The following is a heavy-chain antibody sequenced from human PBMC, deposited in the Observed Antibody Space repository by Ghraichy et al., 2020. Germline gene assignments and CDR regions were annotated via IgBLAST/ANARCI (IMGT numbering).Heavy chain of an antibody. Sequence: GGSLRLSCAASGFTVSSNYMSWVRQAPGKGLEWVSVIYSGSSTYYADSVKGRFTISRDNSKNTLYLQMNSLRAEDTAVYYCARDIAVDPPPFLWGQGTLVTVSS. CDR2: IYSGSST. D-gene: IGHD6-19*01. J-gene: IGHJ4*02. CDR3: ARDIAVDPPPFL. V-gene: IGHV3-53*01. CDR1: GFTVSSNY.